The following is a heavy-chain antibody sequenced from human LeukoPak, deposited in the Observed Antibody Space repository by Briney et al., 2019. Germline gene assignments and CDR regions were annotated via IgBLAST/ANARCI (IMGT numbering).Heavy chain of an antibody. CDR2: IKQDGSEK. J-gene: IGHJ5*02. CDR1: GFTFSSYW. CDR3: ARASRRYLYYHDSTNWFDP. V-gene: IGHV3-7*01. Sequence: GGSLRLSCAASGFTFSSYWMSWVRQAPGNGLEWVANIKQDGSEKYYVDSVKGRFTISRDNAKNSLYLQMNSLRAEDTAVYYCARASRRYLYYHDSTNWFDPWGQGTLVTVSS. D-gene: IGHD3-22*01.